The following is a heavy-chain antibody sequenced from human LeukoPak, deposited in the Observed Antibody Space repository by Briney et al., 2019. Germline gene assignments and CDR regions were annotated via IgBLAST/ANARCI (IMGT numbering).Heavy chain of an antibody. Sequence: SETLSLTCAVYGGSFSGYYWSWIRQPPGKGLEWIGEINHSGSTNYNPSLKSRVTISVDTSKNQFSLKLSSVTAADTAVYYCARGTTYYYDSSGYYHYYFDYWGQGTLVTVSS. D-gene: IGHD3-22*01. CDR3: ARGTTYYYDSSGYYHYYFDY. CDR1: GGSFSGYY. J-gene: IGHJ4*02. CDR2: INHSGST. V-gene: IGHV4-34*01.